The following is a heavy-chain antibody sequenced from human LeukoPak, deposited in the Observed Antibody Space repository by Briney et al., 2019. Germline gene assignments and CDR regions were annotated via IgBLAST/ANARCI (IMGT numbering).Heavy chain of an antibody. D-gene: IGHD3-3*01. V-gene: IGHV3-23*01. Sequence: GGSLRLSCAASGFTFSSYAMSWVRQAPGEGLEWVSVISGSGGSTYYADSVKGRFTISGDNSKNTLYLQMNSLRAEDTAVYYCAKGVLRFLEWAPSYYYMDVWGKGTTVTVSS. CDR2: ISGSGGST. J-gene: IGHJ6*03. CDR3: AKGVLRFLEWAPSYYYMDV. CDR1: GFTFSSYA.